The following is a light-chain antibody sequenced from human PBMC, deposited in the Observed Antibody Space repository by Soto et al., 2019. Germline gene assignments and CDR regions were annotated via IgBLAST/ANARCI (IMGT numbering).Light chain of an antibody. CDR3: QQYDTYSRT. Sequence: DIPMTQSPSTLSASVGDRVTITCRASQSISSWLGWYQQKPGKAPKLLIYKASSLESGGPSRFSGSGSGTEFTLTISSLQPDDSATYYCQQYDTYSRTFGQGTKVEIK. J-gene: IGKJ1*01. V-gene: IGKV1-5*03. CDR2: KAS. CDR1: QSISSW.